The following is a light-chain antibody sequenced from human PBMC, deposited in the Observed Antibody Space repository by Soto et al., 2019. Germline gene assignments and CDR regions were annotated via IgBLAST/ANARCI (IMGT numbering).Light chain of an antibody. CDR2: DDS. J-gene: IGLJ1*01. V-gene: IGLV1-51*01. CDR1: SSNVGNNF. CDR3: ETWGSRLRAGV. Sequence: QSVLTQPPSVSAAPGQKVTISCSGSSSNVGNNFVSWHQQLPGAAPKFLIYDDSKRASGIPDRFSGSKTGSSATLAITGLQPGDEADYYCETWGSRLRAGVYGTGTKVTVL.